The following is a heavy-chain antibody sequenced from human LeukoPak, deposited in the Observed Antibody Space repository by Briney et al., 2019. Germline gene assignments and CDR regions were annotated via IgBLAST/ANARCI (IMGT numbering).Heavy chain of an antibody. CDR2: IYYSGST. Sequence: SETLSLTCTVSGDSISSSRYYWGWIRQPPGKGLEWIGSIYYSGSTYYNPSLKSRITISVDTSKNQFSLKLSSVTAADTAVYYCARQALRFGGEFSDYWGQGTLVTVSS. CDR3: ARQALRFGGEFSDY. J-gene: IGHJ4*02. CDR1: GDSISSSRYY. D-gene: IGHD3-10*01. V-gene: IGHV4-39*01.